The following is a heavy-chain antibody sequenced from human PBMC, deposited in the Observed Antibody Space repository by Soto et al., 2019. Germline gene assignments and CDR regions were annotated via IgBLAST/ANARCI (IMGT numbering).Heavy chain of an antibody. CDR3: VHTGRSSGFGADNWFDP. V-gene: IGHV2-5*02. Sequence: QITLKESGPTLVKPTQTLTLTCTFSGFSLTTSPVAVGWIRQPPGKALEWLAIIYWDDSTHYSPSLNSRLTISQDTSKSRVVLIMTNMDPVDTATYYCVHTGRSSGFGADNWFDPWGQGTLVTVSS. CDR1: GFSLTTSPVA. CDR2: IYWDDST. J-gene: IGHJ5*02. D-gene: IGHD3-22*01.